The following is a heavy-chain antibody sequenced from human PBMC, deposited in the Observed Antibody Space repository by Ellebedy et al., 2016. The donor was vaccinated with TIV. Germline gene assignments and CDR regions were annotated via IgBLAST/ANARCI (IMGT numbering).Heavy chain of an antibody. CDR2: ISSSSSYI. J-gene: IGHJ3*02. CDR1: GFTFSSYS. D-gene: IGHD6-19*01. CDR3: AREMGQQWLGDAFDI. Sequence: GESLKISXAASGFTFSSYSMNWVRQAPGKGLEWVSSISSSSSYIYYADSVKGRFTISRDNAKNSLYLQMNSLRAEDTAVYYCAREMGQQWLGDAFDIWGQGTMVTVSS. V-gene: IGHV3-21*01.